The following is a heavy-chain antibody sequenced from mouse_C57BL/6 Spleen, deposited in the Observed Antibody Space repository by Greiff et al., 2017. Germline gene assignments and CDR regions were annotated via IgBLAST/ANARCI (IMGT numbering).Heavy chain of an antibody. V-gene: IGHV1-76*01. J-gene: IGHJ4*01. D-gene: IGHD1-1*01. CDR1: GYTFTDYY. CDR3: ARSYYGSSYDYAMDY. Sequence: QVQLQQSGAELVRPGASVKLSCKASGYTFTDYYIHWVKQRPGQGLEWIARIYPGSGNTYYNEKFKGKATLTAEKSSSTAYMQLSSLTSEDSAVYFCARSYYGSSYDYAMDYWGQGTSVTVSS. CDR2: IYPGSGNT.